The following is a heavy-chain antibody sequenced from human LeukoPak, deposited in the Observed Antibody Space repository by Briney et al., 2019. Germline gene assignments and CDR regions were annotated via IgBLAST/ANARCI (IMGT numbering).Heavy chain of an antibody. Sequence: GGSLRLSCAASGFTFSSYSMNRVRQAPGKGLEWVSSISSSGDYIYYADSVKGRFTISRDNAKNSLYLQMNSLRAEDTAVYYCARDSQTRSAFDIWGQGTMVTVSS. D-gene: IGHD1-14*01. V-gene: IGHV3-21*01. CDR1: GFTFSSYS. CDR2: ISSSGDYI. CDR3: ARDSQTRSAFDI. J-gene: IGHJ3*02.